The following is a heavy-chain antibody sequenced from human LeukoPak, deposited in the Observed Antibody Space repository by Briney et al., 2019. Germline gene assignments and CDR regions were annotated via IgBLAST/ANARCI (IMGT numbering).Heavy chain of an antibody. J-gene: IGHJ4*02. D-gene: IGHD4-17*01. Sequence: PSETLSLTCTVSGGSISSSSYYWGWIRQPPGKGLEWIGSIYYSGSTYYNPSLKSRVTISVDTSKNQFSLKLSSVTAADTAVYYCARATTVANPACWGQGTLVTVSS. CDR3: ARATTVANPAC. V-gene: IGHV4-39*01. CDR2: IYYSGST. CDR1: GGSISSSSYY.